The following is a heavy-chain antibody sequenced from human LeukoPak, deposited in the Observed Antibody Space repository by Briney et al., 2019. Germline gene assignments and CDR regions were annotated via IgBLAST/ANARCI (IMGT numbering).Heavy chain of an antibody. J-gene: IGHJ4*02. CDR2: IYHSGST. V-gene: IGHV4-38-2*01. Sequence: SETLSLTCAVSGYSISSGHYWGWIRQPPGKGLEWIGSIYHSGSTYYNPSLKSRVTISVDTSKNQFSLKLSSVTAADTAVYYCARRLVVLQGFDYWGQGTLVTVSS. CDR1: GYSISSGHY. D-gene: IGHD3-16*02. CDR3: ARRLVVLQGFDY.